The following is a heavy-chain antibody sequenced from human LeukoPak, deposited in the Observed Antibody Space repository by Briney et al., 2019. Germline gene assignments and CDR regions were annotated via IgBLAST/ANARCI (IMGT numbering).Heavy chain of an antibody. V-gene: IGHV3-21*06. CDR1: GFAFNSFN. D-gene: IGHD3-22*01. CDR2: ISPSGTGYI. J-gene: IGHJ1*01. Sequence: GGSLRLSCAASGFAFNSFNMHWVRQAPGKGLEWVSSISPSGTGYIYSADSVRGRFINSRDNAMDSLYLQMNSLRAEDTAVYYCVRGGPNYYDSSGEYLTYFQNGGQGTAVTVSS. CDR3: VRGGPNYYDSSGEYLTYFQN.